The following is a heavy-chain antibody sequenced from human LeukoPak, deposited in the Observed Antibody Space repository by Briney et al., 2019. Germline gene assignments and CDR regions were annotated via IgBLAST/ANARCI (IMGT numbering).Heavy chain of an antibody. CDR3: ARHGGSSIAALDY. CDR1: GGSISSSSYY. CDR2: IYYSGST. V-gene: IGHV4-39*01. D-gene: IGHD6-6*01. Sequence: SETLSLTCTVSGGSISSSSYYWGWIRQPPGKGLEWIGSIYYSGSTYYNPSPRSRVTISEDTSKNQFSLRLSSVTAADTAVYYCARHGGSSIAALDYWGQGTLVTVSS. J-gene: IGHJ4*02.